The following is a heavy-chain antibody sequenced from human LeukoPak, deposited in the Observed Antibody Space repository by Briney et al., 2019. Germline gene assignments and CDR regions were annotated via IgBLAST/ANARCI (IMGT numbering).Heavy chain of an antibody. CDR3: AKEGGSSSYYFGY. Sequence: GGSLRLSCAASGFTVSSYGMHWVRQAPGKGLEWVAFIRYDGSNKYYADSVKGRFTISRDNSKNTLYLQMNSLRAEDTAVYYCAKEGGSSSYYFGYWGQGTLVTVSS. V-gene: IGHV3-30*02. J-gene: IGHJ4*02. CDR2: IRYDGSNK. CDR1: GFTVSSYG. D-gene: IGHD1-26*01.